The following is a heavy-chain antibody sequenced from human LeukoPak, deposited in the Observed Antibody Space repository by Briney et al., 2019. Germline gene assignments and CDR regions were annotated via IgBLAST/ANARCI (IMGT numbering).Heavy chain of an antibody. CDR3: ARDRNRSSWYYYMDV. Sequence: ASVKVSCKASGYTFTGYDINWVRQAPGQGLEWMGWISAYNGNTNYAQKLQGRVTMTTDTSTSTAYMELRSLRSDDTAVYYCARDRNRSSWYYYMDVWGKGTTVTVSS. J-gene: IGHJ6*03. D-gene: IGHD6-6*01. CDR1: GYTFTGYD. CDR2: ISAYNGNT. V-gene: IGHV1-18*01.